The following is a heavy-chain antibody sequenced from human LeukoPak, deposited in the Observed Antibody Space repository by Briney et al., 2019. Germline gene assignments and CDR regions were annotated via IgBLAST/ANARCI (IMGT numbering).Heavy chain of an antibody. CDR2: IKQDGGEK. J-gene: IGHJ6*02. D-gene: IGHD2-2*01. CDR3: ARAGLCSSTSCYGYYYYGMDV. Sequence: GGSLRLSCAASGFAFSSYWMSWVRQAPGKGLEWVANIKQDGGEKYYVDSVKGRFTISRDNAKNSLYLQMNSLRAEDTAVYYCARAGLCSSTSCYGYYYYGMDVWGQGTTVTVSS. CDR1: GFAFSSYW. V-gene: IGHV3-7*01.